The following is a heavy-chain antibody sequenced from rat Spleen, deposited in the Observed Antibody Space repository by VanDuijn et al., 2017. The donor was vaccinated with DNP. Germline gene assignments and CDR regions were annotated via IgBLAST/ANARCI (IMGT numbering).Heavy chain of an antibody. CDR3: ARSTDCGCNWDY. D-gene: IGHD1-4*01. Sequence: EVQLQESGPGLVKPSQSLSLTCSVTGYSITSNFKWTWIRKFPGNELEWMGYINNAGSTNYNPSLKSRISITRDTSKNQFFLQVNSVTTEDTATYYCARSTDCGCNWDYWGQGVMVPVSS. J-gene: IGHJ2*01. CDR2: INNAGST. CDR1: GYSITSNFK. V-gene: IGHV3-3*01.